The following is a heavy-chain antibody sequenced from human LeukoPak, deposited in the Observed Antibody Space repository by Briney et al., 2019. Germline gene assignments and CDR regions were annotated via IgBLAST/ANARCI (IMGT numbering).Heavy chain of an antibody. CDR2: IYTSGST. Sequence: ASETLSLTCTVSGGSISSGSYYWSWIRQPAGKGLEWIGRIYTSGSTNYNPSLKSRVTMSVDTSKNQFSLKLSSVTAADTAVYYCAREDYYGTNFDYWGQGTLVTVSS. J-gene: IGHJ4*02. CDR1: GGSISSGSYY. D-gene: IGHD3-10*01. V-gene: IGHV4-61*02. CDR3: AREDYYGTNFDY.